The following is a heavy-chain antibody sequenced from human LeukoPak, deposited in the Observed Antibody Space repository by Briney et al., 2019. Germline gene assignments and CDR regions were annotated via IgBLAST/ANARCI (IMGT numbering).Heavy chain of an antibody. CDR3: ARLLHGSARDAFV. V-gene: IGHV1-18*01. CDR1: GYTFTNYG. J-gene: IGHJ3*01. CDR2: ITTYNGDT. Sequence: ASVKVSCKASGYTFTNYGISWVRQAPGQGLEWMGWITTYNGDTIYAQKLQGRVSMTRDTSTKTAYMELRSLRSDDTAVYFCARLLHGSARDAFVWGQGTMVTVSS. D-gene: IGHD3-16*01.